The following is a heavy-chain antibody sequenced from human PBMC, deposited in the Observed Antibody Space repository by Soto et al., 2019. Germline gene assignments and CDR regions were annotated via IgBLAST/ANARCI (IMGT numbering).Heavy chain of an antibody. CDR1: GGSISSYY. J-gene: IGHJ5*02. D-gene: IGHD3-9*01. CDR3: ARDRPDYDILTGYYSPFGFDP. V-gene: IGHV4-59*01. CDR2: IYYSGST. Sequence: SETLSLTCTVSGGSISSYYWSWIRQPPGKGLEWIGYIYYSGSTNYNPSLKSRVTISVDTSKNQLSLKLSSVTAADTAVYYCARDRPDYDILTGYYSPFGFDPWGQGTLVTVSS.